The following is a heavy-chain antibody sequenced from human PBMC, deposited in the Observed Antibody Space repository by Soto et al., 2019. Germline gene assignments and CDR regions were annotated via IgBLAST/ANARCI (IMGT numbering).Heavy chain of an antibody. J-gene: IGHJ4*02. V-gene: IGHV3-7*01. CDR2: IKQDGSEK. Sequence: PGGSLRLSCAASGFTFSSYWMSWVRQAPGKGLEWVANIKQDGSEKYYVDSVKGRFTISRDNAKNSLYLQMNSLRAEDTAVYYCARDPGTIFGVVTYYFDYWGQGTLVTVSS. CDR1: GFTFSSYW. D-gene: IGHD3-3*01. CDR3: ARDPGTIFGVVTYYFDY.